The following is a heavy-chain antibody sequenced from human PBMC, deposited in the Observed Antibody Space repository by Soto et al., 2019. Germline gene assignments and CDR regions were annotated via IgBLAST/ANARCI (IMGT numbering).Heavy chain of an antibody. V-gene: IGHV3-33*01. CDR2: IWYDGSNK. J-gene: IGHJ6*03. CDR3: ARVDDHSSSSYYYYYMDV. CDR1: GFTFSSYG. Sequence: GGSLRLSCAASGFTFSSYGMHWVRQAPGKGLEWVAVIWYDGSNKYYADSVKGRFTISRDNSKNTLYLQMNSLRAEDTAVYYCARVDDHSSSSYYYYYMDVWGKGTTVTVSS. D-gene: IGHD6-6*01.